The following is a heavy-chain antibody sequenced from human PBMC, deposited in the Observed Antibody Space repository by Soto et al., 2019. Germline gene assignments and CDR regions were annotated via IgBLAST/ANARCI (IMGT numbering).Heavy chain of an antibody. CDR2: IGGRGNSA. V-gene: IGHV3-23*01. D-gene: IGHD5-12*01. CDR1: GFIFTNYA. CDR3: VREGRGSFDF. Sequence: GGSLRLSCAASGFIFTNYAMNWVRQAPGKGLEWVSVIGGRGNSAYYADSVQGRFTISRDNSKNTLSLQMSSLTADDTAIYYCVREGRGSFDFWGRGTMVTVSS. J-gene: IGHJ3*01.